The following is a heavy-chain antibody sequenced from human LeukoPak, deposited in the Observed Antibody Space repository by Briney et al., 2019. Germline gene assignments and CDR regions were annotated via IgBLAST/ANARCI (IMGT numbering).Heavy chain of an antibody. Sequence: PSETLSLTCTVSGGSISSYYWSWIRQPPGKGLEWIGYIYYSGSTNYNPSLKSRVTISVDTSKNQFSLKLSSVTAADTAVYYCARVSRDCSGGSCYNYGMDVWGQGTTVTVS. J-gene: IGHJ6*02. CDR2: IYYSGST. V-gene: IGHV4-59*01. CDR1: GGSISSYY. D-gene: IGHD2-15*01. CDR3: ARVSRDCSGGSCYNYGMDV.